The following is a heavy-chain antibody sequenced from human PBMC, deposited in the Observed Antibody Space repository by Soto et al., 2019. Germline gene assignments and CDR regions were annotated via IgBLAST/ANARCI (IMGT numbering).Heavy chain of an antibody. CDR2: ISHSGST. CDR3: ARAARGGNDWFDP. CDR1: GGSISDDY. D-gene: IGHD1-1*01. J-gene: IGHJ5*02. V-gene: IGHV4-59*01. Sequence: PSETLSLTCTVSGGSISDDYWSWIRQPPGKGLEWIGHISHSGSTNYNPSLKSRVTISVDTSKRQFSLKLSSVTAADTAVYYCARAARGGNDWFDPWGQGTLVTVSS.